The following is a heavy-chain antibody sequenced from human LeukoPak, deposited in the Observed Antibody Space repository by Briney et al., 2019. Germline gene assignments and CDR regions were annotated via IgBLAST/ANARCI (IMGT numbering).Heavy chain of an antibody. V-gene: IGHV4-59*01. CDR3: ARVRYCSTNRCYDREFDN. Sequence: SETLSLTCTVSGGSFGTYYWSWIRQPPGKGLEWIGDIYYSGSTNYNPSLKSRVTISVDTSKNQFSLKLNSVTAADTAVYYCARVRYCSTNRCYDREFDNWGQGTLVTVSS. CDR2: IYYSGST. D-gene: IGHD2-2*01. CDR1: GGSFGTYY. J-gene: IGHJ4*02.